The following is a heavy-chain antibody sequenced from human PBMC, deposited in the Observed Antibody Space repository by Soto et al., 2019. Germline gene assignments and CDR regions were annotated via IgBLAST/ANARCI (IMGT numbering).Heavy chain of an antibody. D-gene: IGHD3-9*01. CDR1: GYTFTSYG. J-gene: IGHJ5*02. CDR3: ATIRVNWFDP. CDR2: ISAYNGNT. Sequence: SCKASGYTFTSYGISGVRQAPGQGLEWMGWISAYNGNTNYAQKLQGRVTMTTDTSTSTAYMELRSLRSDNTAVYYCATIRVNWFDPWGQGTLVTVSS. V-gene: IGHV1-18*01.